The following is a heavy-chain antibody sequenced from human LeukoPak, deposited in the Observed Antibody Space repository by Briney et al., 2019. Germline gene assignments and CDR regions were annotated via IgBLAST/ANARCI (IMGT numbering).Heavy chain of an antibody. CDR3: AKALGGSYYGDRGFDY. CDR1: GFTFNNYA. Sequence: PGGSLRLSCAASGFTFNNYAMSWVRQPPGKGLEWVSVISGGGNRTYYADPVKGRFTISRDNSKNTPPMKMNSLRAEDTAVYYCAKALGGSYYGDRGFDYWGQGTLVTVSS. V-gene: IGHV3-23*01. D-gene: IGHD1-26*01. CDR2: ISGGGNRT. J-gene: IGHJ4*02.